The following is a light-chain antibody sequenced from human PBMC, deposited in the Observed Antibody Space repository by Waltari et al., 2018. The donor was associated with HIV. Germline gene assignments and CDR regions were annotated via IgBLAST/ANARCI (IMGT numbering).Light chain of an antibody. J-gene: IGKJ1*01. CDR2: GAS. V-gene: IGKV3-15*01. Sequence: ETVMTQSPATLSVSPGERTTLSCGASQIISTNLAWYQQKPGQAPRLLLYGASTRATGSPARFSGSGAGTEFTLTISSLQSEDSAIYYCQQYNNWPQTFGQGTKVEIK. CDR3: QQYNNWPQT. CDR1: QIISTN.